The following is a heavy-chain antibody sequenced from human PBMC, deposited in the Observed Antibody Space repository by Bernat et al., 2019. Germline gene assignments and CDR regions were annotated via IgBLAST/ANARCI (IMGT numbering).Heavy chain of an antibody. CDR1: GFTFSSSA. J-gene: IGHJ4*02. CDR2: IVVGSGNT. CDR3: AAESSCDFWSGSPFDY. D-gene: IGHD3-3*01. V-gene: IGHV1-58*01. Sequence: QMQLVQSGPEVKKPGTSVKVSCKASGFTFSSSAVQWVRQARGQRLEWIGWIVVGSGNTNYAQKFQERVTITRDMSTSTAYMELSSLRSEDTAVYYCAAESSCDFWSGSPFDYWGQGTLVTVSS.